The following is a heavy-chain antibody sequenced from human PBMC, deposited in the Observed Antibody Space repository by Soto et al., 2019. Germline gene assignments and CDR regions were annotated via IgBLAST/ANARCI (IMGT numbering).Heavy chain of an antibody. CDR2: IIPIFGTA. CDR1: GGTFSSYA. D-gene: IGHD3-16*02. CDR3: ARDRMITFGGVIVTHYFDY. J-gene: IGHJ4*02. V-gene: IGHV1-69*01. Sequence: QVQLVQSGAEVKKPGSSVKVSCKASGGTFSSYAISWVRQAPGQGLEWMGGIIPIFGTANYAQKFQGRVTITADESTSTAYMELSSLRSDDTAVYYCARDRMITFGGVIVTHYFDYWGQGTLVTVSS.